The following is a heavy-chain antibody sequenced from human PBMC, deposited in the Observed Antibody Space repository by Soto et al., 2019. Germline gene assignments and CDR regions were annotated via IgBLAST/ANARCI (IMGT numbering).Heavy chain of an antibody. D-gene: IGHD6-19*01. CDR1: GGSISSYY. J-gene: IGHJ4*02. Sequence: SETLSLTCTVSGGSISSYYWSWIRQPPGKGLEWIGYIYYSGSTNYNPSLKSRVTISVDTSKNQFSLKLSSVTAADTAVYYCARADYSSGWYVDYWGQGTLVTVSS. V-gene: IGHV4-59*01. CDR3: ARADYSSGWYVDY. CDR2: IYYSGST.